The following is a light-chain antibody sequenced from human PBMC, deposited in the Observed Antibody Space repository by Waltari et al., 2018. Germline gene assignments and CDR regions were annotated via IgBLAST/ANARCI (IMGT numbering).Light chain of an antibody. CDR1: QSGTRY. J-gene: IGKJ4*01. V-gene: IGKV3-11*01. CDR3: QQRANWPLT. CDR2: DTS. Sequence: EIVLTQSPGPLSLSQGERATLSCRASQSGTRYLSWYQQKPGLAPRLLIYDTSNRATGIPARFIGSGSGTDFSLTITSLESEDFAVYYCQQRANWPLTFGGGTKVEIK.